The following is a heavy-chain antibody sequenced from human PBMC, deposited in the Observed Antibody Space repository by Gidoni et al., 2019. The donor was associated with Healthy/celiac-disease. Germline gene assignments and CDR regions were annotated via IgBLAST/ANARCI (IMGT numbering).Heavy chain of an antibody. D-gene: IGHD3-10*01. CDR2: IWYDGSYK. V-gene: IGHV3-33*01. Sequence: QVQLVESGGGVVQPGRSLRLSCAASGFTFSGDGMHWVRQAPGKGLEWVAVIWYDGSYKYYAESVKGRFIVSRDNLKNTLYLQMNSLRADDTAVYYCARVDGEKLVYGMDVWGQGTTVTVSS. CDR3: ARVDGEKLVYGMDV. J-gene: IGHJ6*02. CDR1: GFTFSGDG.